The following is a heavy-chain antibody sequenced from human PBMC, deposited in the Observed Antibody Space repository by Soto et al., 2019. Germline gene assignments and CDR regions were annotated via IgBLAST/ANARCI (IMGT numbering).Heavy chain of an antibody. CDR2: IYHSGST. CDR1: GGSISSGGYS. V-gene: IGHV4-30-2*01. CDR3: ARALWEVGGVFDF. Sequence: TSETLSLTCAVSGGSISSGGYSWSWIRQPPGKGLEWIGYIYHSGSTYYNPSLRSRVTISVDRSKDQFSLNLSSVTAADTAVYYCARALWEVGGVFDFWGQGSLVT. J-gene: IGHJ3*01. D-gene: IGHD1-26*01.